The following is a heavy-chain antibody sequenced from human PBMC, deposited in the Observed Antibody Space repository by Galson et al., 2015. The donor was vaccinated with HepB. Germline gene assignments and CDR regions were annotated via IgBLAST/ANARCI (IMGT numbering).Heavy chain of an antibody. CDR2: TYYSSKWYS. V-gene: IGHV6-1*01. CDR3: ARGGDDIDY. Sequence: CAISGDSVFRNSAAWNWIRQSPSRGLEWLGRTYYSSKWYSEYGVSVKDRIIINLQISKNQFSLQLSSLTPEDTATYYCARGGDDIDYWGQGTLVTVSS. J-gene: IGHJ4*02. D-gene: IGHD3-16*01. CDR1: GDSVFRNSAA.